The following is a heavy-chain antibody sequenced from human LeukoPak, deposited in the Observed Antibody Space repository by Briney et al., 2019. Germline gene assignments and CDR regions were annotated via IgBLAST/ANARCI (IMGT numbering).Heavy chain of an antibody. CDR2: MSATGST. J-gene: IGHJ3*02. V-gene: IGHV4-61*02. Sequence: SETLSLTCTVSGGSIGSGNYYWNWIRQPAGKGLEWIGRMSATGSTNYNPSLKSRVSISVDTSKNEFSLTLNSVTAADTAVYYCARAGIVGVKNAFDTWGQGTMVTVSS. CDR1: GGSIGSGNYY. CDR3: ARAGIVGVKNAFDT. D-gene: IGHD1-26*01.